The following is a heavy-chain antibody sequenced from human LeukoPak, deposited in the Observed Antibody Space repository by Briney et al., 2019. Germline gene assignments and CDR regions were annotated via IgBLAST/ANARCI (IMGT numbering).Heavy chain of an antibody. D-gene: IGHD2/OR15-2a*01. CDR2: INPSGGST. CDR3: ARKESVEGGFDP. J-gene: IGHJ5*02. CDR1: GYTFTSYY. V-gene: IGHV1-46*01. Sequence: ASVKVSCKASGYTFTSYYMHWVRQAPGQGLEWMGIINPSGGSTSYTQKFQGRVTMTRDTSTSTVYMELSSLRSEDTAVYYCARKESVEGGFDPWGQGTLVTVSS.